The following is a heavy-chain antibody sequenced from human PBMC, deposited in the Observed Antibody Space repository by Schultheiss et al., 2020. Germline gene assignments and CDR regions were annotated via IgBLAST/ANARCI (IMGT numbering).Heavy chain of an antibody. Sequence: SETLSLTCTVSGGSISSGGYYWSWIRQHPGKGLEWIGYIYYSGSTYYNPSLKSRVTISVDTSKNQFSLKLSSVTAADTAVYYCARVPAPHYYYGMDVWGQGTMVTVSS. CDR3: ARVPAPHYYYGMDV. J-gene: IGHJ6*02. CDR1: GGSISSGGYY. V-gene: IGHV4-31*03. CDR2: IYYSGST. D-gene: IGHD2-2*01.